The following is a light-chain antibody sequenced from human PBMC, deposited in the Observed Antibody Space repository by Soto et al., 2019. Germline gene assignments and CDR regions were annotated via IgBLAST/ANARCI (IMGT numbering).Light chain of an antibody. CDR3: QQYNSYST. J-gene: IGKJ1*01. Sequence: DIQMTQSPSTLSASVGDRVTITCRASQSISSWLAWYQQKPGKAPKLLIYDASSLESGVPSRFSGSGSGTEFTLTISSLQPDAFATYYCQQYNSYSTVGQGTKVEIK. V-gene: IGKV1-5*01. CDR1: QSISSW. CDR2: DAS.